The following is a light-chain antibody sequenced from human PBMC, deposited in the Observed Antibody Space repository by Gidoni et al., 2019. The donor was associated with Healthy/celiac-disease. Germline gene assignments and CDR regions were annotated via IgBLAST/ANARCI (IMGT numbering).Light chain of an antibody. Sequence: VVMTQSPPSLPVSVGQPASISCRSSQSLVSSDGNTFLNLYKQRAGQAPRPLIYKVSIRDSGVPDRCSGSGAGAFFTLKISWVEAEYVLVYFCMQGTHCLYTFXQXTKLEIK. CDR1: QSLVSSDGNTF. CDR3: MQGTHCLYT. J-gene: IGKJ2*01. CDR2: KVS. V-gene: IGKV2-30*01.